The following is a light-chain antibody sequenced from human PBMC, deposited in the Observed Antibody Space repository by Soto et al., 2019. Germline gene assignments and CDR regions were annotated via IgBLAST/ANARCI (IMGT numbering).Light chain of an antibody. J-gene: IGKJ2*01. V-gene: IGKV3-20*01. CDR3: QQYGSSLRMYT. Sequence: VNHSVATSSLPPRERTTLSCRASESVDSTYLAWYQQKPDLSPRLLIYATSTRAAGIPDRFSGSGSVTDFTLTISCLEPEDVAGYYCQQYGSSLRMYTFDQGTRV. CDR2: ATS. CDR1: ESVDSTY.